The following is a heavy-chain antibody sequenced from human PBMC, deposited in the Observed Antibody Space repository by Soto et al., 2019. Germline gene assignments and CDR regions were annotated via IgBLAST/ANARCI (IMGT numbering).Heavy chain of an antibody. CDR2: ISSSGGST. CDR1: GFTFSSYA. Sequence: EVQLLESGGGLVQPGGSLRLSCAASGFTFSSYAMSWVRQAPGKGLEWVSGISSSGGSTYYADSVKGRFTISRDNSKNTLYLQMNSLRAEDTAVYYCAKVPDYYGSGSYDYWGQGTLVTVSS. V-gene: IGHV3-23*01. D-gene: IGHD3-10*01. J-gene: IGHJ4*02. CDR3: AKVPDYYGSGSYDY.